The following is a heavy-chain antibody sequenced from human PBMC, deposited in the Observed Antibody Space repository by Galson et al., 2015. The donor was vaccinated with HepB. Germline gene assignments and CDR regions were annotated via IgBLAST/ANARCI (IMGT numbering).Heavy chain of an antibody. D-gene: IGHD5-12*01. Sequence: LRLSCAASGFTFSSYAMHWVRQAPGKGLEWVAVISYDGSNKYYADSVKGRFTISRDNSKNTLYLQMNSLRAEDTAVYYCASDIVATTYYGMDVWGQGTTVTVSS. V-gene: IGHV3-30*04. CDR1: GFTFSSYA. CDR3: ASDIVATTYYGMDV. CDR2: ISYDGSNK. J-gene: IGHJ6*02.